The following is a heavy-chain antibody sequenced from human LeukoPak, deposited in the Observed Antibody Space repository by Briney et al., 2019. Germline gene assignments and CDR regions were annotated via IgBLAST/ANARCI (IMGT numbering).Heavy chain of an antibody. CDR3: AKVYYSNSYDYWYFDL. V-gene: IGHV4-59*01. CDR2: IFYSGST. D-gene: IGHD6-13*01. Sequence: SETLSLTCTVSGGSISSYYWSWIRQPPGKGLEWIGYIFYSGSTNYNPSLKSRVTISVDTSKNQFSLKLSSVTAADTAVYYCAKVYYSNSYDYWYFDLWGRGTLVTVSS. J-gene: IGHJ2*01. CDR1: GGSISSYY.